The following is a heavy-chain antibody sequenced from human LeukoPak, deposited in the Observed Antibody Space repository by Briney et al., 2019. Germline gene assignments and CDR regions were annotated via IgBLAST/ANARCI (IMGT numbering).Heavy chain of an antibody. D-gene: IGHD6-13*01. CDR2: ISANGNTM. Sequence: SGGSLRLSCAASGFTFSNYELNWVRQVPGKGLEWVSYISANGNTMYYADSVRGRFTISRDNAQDSLYLQLNSLRAEDTAVYYCARLAAAGSYYFDSWGQGTLVTVSS. CDR3: ARLAAAGSYYFDS. V-gene: IGHV3-48*03. CDR1: GFTFSNYE. J-gene: IGHJ4*02.